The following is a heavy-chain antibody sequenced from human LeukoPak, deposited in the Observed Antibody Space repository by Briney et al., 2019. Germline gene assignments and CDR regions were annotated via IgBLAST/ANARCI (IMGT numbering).Heavy chain of an antibody. J-gene: IGHJ4*02. CDR3: TRIPTDQTSSDF. CDR2: INLDGSSI. Sequence: PGGSLRLSCAASGFTLNTYWMHWVRQAPGKGLAWVARINLDGSSITYAHSVKGRLTISRDNAKNTLYLQMNSLRAEDTAVFYCTRIPTDQTSSDFWDEGTRVTVSS. D-gene: IGHD2-2*01. CDR1: GFTLNTYW. V-gene: IGHV3-74*03.